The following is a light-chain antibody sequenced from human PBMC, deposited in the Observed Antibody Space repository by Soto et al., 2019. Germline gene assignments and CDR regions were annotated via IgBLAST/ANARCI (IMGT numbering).Light chain of an antibody. V-gene: IGLV2-8*01. CDR3: SSNAGSSNDLRV. CDR2: EVS. CDR1: SGDLGGY. J-gene: IGLJ3*02. Sequence: QSALTQPPSASGSPGQSVTISCTGGSGDLGGYVSWYQQHPYKAPKLMIYEVSKRPSGVPDRFSGSKSGNTASLTVSGLQAEDEADYYCSSNAGSSNDLRVFGGGTKLTVL.